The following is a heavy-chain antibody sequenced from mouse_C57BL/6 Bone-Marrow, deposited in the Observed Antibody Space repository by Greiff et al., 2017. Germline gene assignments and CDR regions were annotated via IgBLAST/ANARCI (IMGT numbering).Heavy chain of an antibody. CDR3: TRIYYDYDEGYYLDY. J-gene: IGHJ2*01. CDR2: IYPGNSDT. Sequence: EVQLQQSGTVLARPGASVKMSCKTSGYTFTSYWMHWVKQRPGQGLEWIGAIYPGNSDTSYNQKFKGKAKLTAVTSASTAYMELSSLTNEDSAVYYCTRIYYDYDEGYYLDYWGQGTTLTVSS. D-gene: IGHD2-4*01. CDR1: GYTFTSYW. V-gene: IGHV1-5*01.